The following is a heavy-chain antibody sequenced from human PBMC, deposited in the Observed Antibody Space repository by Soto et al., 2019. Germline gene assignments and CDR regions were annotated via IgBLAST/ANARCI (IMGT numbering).Heavy chain of an antibody. V-gene: IGHV3-15*01. CDR3: TTRTD. CDR2: IQKTADGGAT. J-gene: IGHJ4*02. Sequence: EVQLVESGGDLVKPGGSLRLSCAASGLGFTDNKMTWIRQAPGKGLEWVGRIQKTADGGATDYAAPVKGRFTISRDDSKNALYLQMNSLKTEDTAVYDCTTRTDWGQGTLVTVSP. CDR1: GLGFTDNK.